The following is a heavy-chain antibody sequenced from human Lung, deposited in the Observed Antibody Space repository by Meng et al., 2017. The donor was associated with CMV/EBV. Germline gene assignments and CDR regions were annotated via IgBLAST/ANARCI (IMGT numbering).Heavy chain of an antibody. CDR1: GFTFSDYS. V-gene: IGHV3-21*01. CDR2: ISSSSTYI. J-gene: IGHJ6*02. CDR3: ARDLYSGSYFGTGYYYGMNV. D-gene: IGHD1-26*01. Sequence: ESXKISXAASGFTFSDYSMNWVRQAPGKGLEWVSSISSSSTYIHYADSVKGRFTISRDNAKNSVYLQMNSLRAEDTAVYYCARDLYSGSYFGTGYYYGMNVWGQETTVXVSS.